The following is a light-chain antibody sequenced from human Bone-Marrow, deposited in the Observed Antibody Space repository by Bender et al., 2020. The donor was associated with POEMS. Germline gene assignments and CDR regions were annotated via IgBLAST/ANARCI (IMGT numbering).Light chain of an antibody. J-gene: IGLJ1*01. V-gene: IGLV2-23*01. CDR3: YSFAGYFLFV. CDR2: EGT. CDR1: SSDVGGYNL. Sequence: QSALTQRASVSGSPGQSITISCTGSSSDVGGYNLVSWYQHHPGKAPKLIIYEGTKRPSGISDRFSGSHSGNTASLTISGLQAEDEADYYCYSFAGYFLFVFGTGTEVSVL.